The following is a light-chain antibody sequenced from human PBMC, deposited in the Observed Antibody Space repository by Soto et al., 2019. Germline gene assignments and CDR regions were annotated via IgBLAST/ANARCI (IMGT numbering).Light chain of an antibody. Sequence: DIQMTQSPSSVSASVGDRVTITCRASQGISSWLAWYQQKPGKAPKLLIYDASNLETGVPSRFSGSGSGTDFTFTISSLQPEDIATYYCQQAASFPITFGQGTRLEIK. CDR1: QGISSW. J-gene: IGKJ5*01. CDR3: QQAASFPIT. V-gene: IGKV1-12*01. CDR2: DAS.